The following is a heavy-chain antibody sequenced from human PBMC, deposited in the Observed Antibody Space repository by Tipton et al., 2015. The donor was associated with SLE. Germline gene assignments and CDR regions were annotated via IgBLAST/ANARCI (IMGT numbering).Heavy chain of an antibody. J-gene: IGHJ4*02. CDR1: GFTFSRSW. D-gene: IGHD2/OR15-2a*01. V-gene: IGHV3-7*01. Sequence: GSLRLSCAASGFTFSRSWMNWVRLAPGKGLEWVANINEYGSEKHYVDSLKERLTISRDNAKKSVYLQMNSLRAEDTVVYYCARGKYYFDYWGQGALVTVSS. CDR2: INEYGSEK. CDR3: ARGKYYFDY.